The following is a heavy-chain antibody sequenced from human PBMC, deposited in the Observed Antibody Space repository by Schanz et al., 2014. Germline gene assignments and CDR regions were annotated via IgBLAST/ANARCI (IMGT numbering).Heavy chain of an antibody. CDR3: ARDSLRGATGGYGMDV. CDR2: VFPNGIT. J-gene: IGHJ6*02. Sequence: QVQLQESGPGLLKPSQTLSLTCTVSGGSIRSGTYYWSWIRQPAGKALEWVGRVFPNGITNYNPSLKSRGTISLDASKNQFSLKLNAVTAADTAVYYCARDSLRGATGGYGMDVWGQGTTVTVSS. CDR1: GGSIRSGTYY. D-gene: IGHD2-8*02. V-gene: IGHV4-61*02.